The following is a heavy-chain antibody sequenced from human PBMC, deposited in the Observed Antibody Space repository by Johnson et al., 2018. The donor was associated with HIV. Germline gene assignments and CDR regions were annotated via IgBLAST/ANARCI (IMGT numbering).Heavy chain of an antibody. V-gene: IGHV3-30*14. Sequence: VQLVESGGGVVQPGRSLRLSCAASGFTFSSYAMHWVRQAPGKGLEWVAVISYDGSNKYYADSVKGRFTISRDNSKNTLYLQMNSMRAEDTAVYYCARPRSGWYWDAFDIWGQGTMVTVSS. CDR2: ISYDGSNK. CDR3: ARPRSGWYWDAFDI. D-gene: IGHD6-19*01. J-gene: IGHJ3*02. CDR1: GFTFSSYA.